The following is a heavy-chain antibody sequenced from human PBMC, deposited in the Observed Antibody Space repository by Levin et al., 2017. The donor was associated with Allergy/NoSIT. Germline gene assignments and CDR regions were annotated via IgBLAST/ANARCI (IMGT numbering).Heavy chain of an antibody. J-gene: IGHJ4*02. CDR3: AGGVRVCSGGSCYYSVVGYRY. CDR1: GGSFSGYY. V-gene: IGHV4-34*01. D-gene: IGHD2-15*01. CDR2: INHSGST. Sequence: SETLSLTCAVYGGSFSGYYWSWIRQPPGKGLEWIGEINHSGSTNYNPSLKSRVTISVDTSKNQFSLKLSSVTAADTAVYYCAGGVRVCSGGSCYYSVVGYRYWGQGTLVTVSS.